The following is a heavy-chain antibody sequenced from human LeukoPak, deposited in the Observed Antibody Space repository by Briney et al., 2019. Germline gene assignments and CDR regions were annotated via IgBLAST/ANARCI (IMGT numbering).Heavy chain of an antibody. Sequence: SQTLSLTCTVSGGSISSSSYYWGWIRQPPGKGLEWIGSIYYSGSTYYNPSLKSRVTISVDTSKNQFSLKLSSVTAADTAVYYCARDPLTMVRGVNSYFDYWGQGTLVTVSS. CDR1: GGSISSSSYY. J-gene: IGHJ4*02. V-gene: IGHV4-39*07. CDR2: IYYSGST. CDR3: ARDPLTMVRGVNSYFDY. D-gene: IGHD3-10*01.